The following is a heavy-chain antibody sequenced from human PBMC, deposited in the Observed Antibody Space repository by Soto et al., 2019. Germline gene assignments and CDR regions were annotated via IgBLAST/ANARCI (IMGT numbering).Heavy chain of an antibody. D-gene: IGHD3-22*01. CDR2: INAGNGNK. CDR3: AREGDMKFHSDSSDEPGY. CDR1: GYSFTSYA. J-gene: IGHJ4*02. Sequence: ASVKVSCKASGYSFTSYAMHWVRQAPGQRLEWMGWINAGNGNKKYSQKFQGRVTITRDTSASIAYMELSSLRSEDTAVYYCAREGDMKFHSDSSDEPGYWGQGTLVTVSS. V-gene: IGHV1-3*01.